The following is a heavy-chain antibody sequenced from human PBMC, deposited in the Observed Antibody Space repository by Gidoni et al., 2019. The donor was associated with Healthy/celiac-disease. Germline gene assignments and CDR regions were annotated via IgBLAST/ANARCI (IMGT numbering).Heavy chain of an antibody. Sequence: QVQLVESGGGVVQPGRSLRLSCAASGFTFSSYAMHWVRQAPGKGLEWVAVISYDGSNKYYADSVKGRFTISRDNSKNTLYLQMNSLRAEDTAVYYCARDILLYTVTLPDYWGQGTLVTVSS. CDR3: ARDILLYTVTLPDY. CDR2: ISYDGSNK. J-gene: IGHJ4*02. V-gene: IGHV3-30-3*01. CDR1: GFTFSSYA. D-gene: IGHD4-4*01.